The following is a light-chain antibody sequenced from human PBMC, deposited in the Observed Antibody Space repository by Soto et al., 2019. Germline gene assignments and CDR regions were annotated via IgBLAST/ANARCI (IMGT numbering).Light chain of an antibody. J-gene: IGKJ4*02. CDR1: QSVSSSY. CDR2: GAS. V-gene: IGKV3-20*01. Sequence: EIVLTQSPGTLSLSPGERATLSCRASQSVSSSYLAWYQQKPGQAPRLLIYGASSRATGIPDRFSGSGSGTNFTLTISRLEPEEFAVYYCQQYGSTSLTFGGGTEVEIK. CDR3: QQYGSTSLT.